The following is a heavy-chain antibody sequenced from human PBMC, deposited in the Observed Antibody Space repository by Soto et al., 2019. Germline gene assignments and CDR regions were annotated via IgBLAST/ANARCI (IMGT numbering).Heavy chain of an antibody. J-gene: IGHJ4*02. CDR2: ISYDGSNK. Sequence: QVQLVESGGGVVQPGRSLRLSCAASGFTFSSYGMHWVRQAPGKGLEWVAVISYDGSNKYYADSVKGRFTISRDNSKNTLYLKMNSLRAEDTGVYYCAKVKVIVGATSHDWGQGTLVTVSS. CDR1: GFTFSSYG. V-gene: IGHV3-30*18. CDR3: AKVKVIVGATSHD. D-gene: IGHD1-26*01.